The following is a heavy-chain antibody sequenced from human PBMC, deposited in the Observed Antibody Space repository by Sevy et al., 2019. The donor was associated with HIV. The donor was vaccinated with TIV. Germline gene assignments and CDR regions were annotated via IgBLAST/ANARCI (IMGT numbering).Heavy chain of an antibody. CDR3: AREGCTKPHDY. V-gene: IGHV3-23*01. CDR2: LSFGCGEI. J-gene: IGHJ4*02. D-gene: IGHD2-8*01. Sequence: GGSLRLSCAASGFTFSKYSMIWVRQPPGKGLEWVSTLSFGCGEINYADSVKGRFTISRDNSKSSVYLQMYNLRPEDTAVYYCAREGCTKPHDYWGQGTLVTVSS. CDR1: GFTFSKYS.